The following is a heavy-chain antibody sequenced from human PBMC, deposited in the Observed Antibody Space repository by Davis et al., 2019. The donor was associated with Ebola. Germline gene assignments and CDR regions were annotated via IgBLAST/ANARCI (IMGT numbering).Heavy chain of an antibody. J-gene: IGHJ4*02. V-gene: IGHV1-18*01. CDR3: ATGYGVF. D-gene: IGHD5-12*01. CDR2: INTNSGDT. Sequence: ASVKVSCKASGYTLTNSGISWVRQAPGQGLEWLGWINTNSGDTNYEQRLQGRVTMTTDTSTSTSYLEVRSLTSDDTAVYYCATGYGVFWGQGTLVTVSS. CDR1: GYTLTNSG.